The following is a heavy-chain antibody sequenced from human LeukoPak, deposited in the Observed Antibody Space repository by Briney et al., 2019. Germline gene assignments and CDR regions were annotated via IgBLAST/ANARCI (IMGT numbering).Heavy chain of an antibody. Sequence: GGSLRLSCAASGFTISNYVMSWVRQSPGKGLEWISTIGNGDNLGTHYTDSVKGRFTISRDNARNTLYLQMNSLRAEDMAVYYCAKDHLVAGLHFDYWGQGILVTVSS. CDR3: AKDHLVAGLHFDY. CDR2: IGNGDNLGT. J-gene: IGHJ4*02. V-gene: IGHV3-23*01. CDR1: GFTISNYV. D-gene: IGHD6-19*01.